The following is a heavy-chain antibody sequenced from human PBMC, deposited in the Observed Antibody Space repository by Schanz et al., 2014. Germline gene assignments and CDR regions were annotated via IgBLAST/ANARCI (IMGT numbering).Heavy chain of an antibody. CDR3: VRDSFFAFDY. CDR1: GFTFSSYA. J-gene: IGHJ4*02. D-gene: IGHD3-3*01. V-gene: IGHV3-23*04. Sequence: EAHLVESGGGLVKPGGSLTLSCAASGFTFSSYAINWVRQAPGKGLEWVSVIGVDGTTTYYADSVKGRFTISRDNAKNSLYLQMTSLRAEDTAVYYCVRDSFFAFDYWGQGTLVTVSS. CDR2: IGVDGTTT.